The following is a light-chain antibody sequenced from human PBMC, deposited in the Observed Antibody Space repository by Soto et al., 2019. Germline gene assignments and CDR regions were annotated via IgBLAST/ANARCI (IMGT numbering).Light chain of an antibody. Sequence: IQMTQSPSSLSASVGDRVTITCQASQDISKKLNWYQQKPGKAPKLLIYDASSLQTGVPSRFSGSGSATHFTFSISRLQAEDIPTSFYQQYDNILPITFGQGTRREIK. J-gene: IGKJ5*01. V-gene: IGKV1-33*01. CDR3: QQYDNILPIT. CDR1: QDISKK. CDR2: DAS.